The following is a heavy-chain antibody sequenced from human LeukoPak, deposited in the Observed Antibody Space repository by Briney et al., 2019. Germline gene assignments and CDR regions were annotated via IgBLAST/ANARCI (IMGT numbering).Heavy chain of an antibody. J-gene: IGHJ6*03. V-gene: IGHV3-21*01. CDR3: ARQVAGQGHYYMDV. D-gene: IGHD2-15*01. CDR2: ISSSSNYI. CDR1: GFTFSSYS. Sequence: PGGSLRLSCAASGFTFSSYSMNWVRQAPGKGLEWVSSISSSSNYIYYADSVKGRFTISRDNAKNSLYLQVNSLRAEDTAVYYCARQVAGQGHYYMDVWGKGTTVTVSS.